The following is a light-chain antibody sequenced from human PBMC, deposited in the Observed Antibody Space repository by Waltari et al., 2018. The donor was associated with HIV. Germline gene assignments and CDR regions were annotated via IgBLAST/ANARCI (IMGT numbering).Light chain of an antibody. J-gene: IGKJ4*01. Sequence: DIVMTQSPDSLAVSLGERATINCKSSQSVLYSPNNKNYLAWYQQKPGQPPKLLIYWASTRQSGVPYRFSASGSGTNFSLTISSLQAADVAVYYCQQYFTVRPTFGGGTKVEIK. CDR3: QQYFTVRPT. CDR1: QSVLYSPNNKNY. CDR2: WAS. V-gene: IGKV4-1*01.